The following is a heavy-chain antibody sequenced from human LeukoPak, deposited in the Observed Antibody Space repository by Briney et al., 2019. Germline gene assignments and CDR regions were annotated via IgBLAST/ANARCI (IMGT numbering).Heavy chain of an antibody. CDR2: ISFDGTKK. CDR3: ARDPNSGYDMVWYLDL. V-gene: IGHV3-30-3*01. D-gene: IGHD5-12*01. J-gene: IGHJ2*01. Sequence: GGSPRLSCAGSGFTFSTYAMHWVRQAPGKGLEWVAVISFDGTKKYYADSVKGRFTISRDNSKDVLYLQMNSLRVDDTAVYYCARDPNSGYDMVWYLDLWGRGTLVTVSS. CDR1: GFTFSTYA.